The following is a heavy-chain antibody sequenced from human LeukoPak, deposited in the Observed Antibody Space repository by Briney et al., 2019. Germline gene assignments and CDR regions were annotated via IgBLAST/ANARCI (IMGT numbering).Heavy chain of an antibody. V-gene: IGHV4-39*07. Sequence: SETLSLTCTVSGGSISSSSYYWGWIRQPPGKGLEWIGSIYYSGSTYYNPSLKSRVTISVDTSKNQFSLKLSSVTAADTAVYYCARAGEYSYGSPNWFDPWGQGTLVTVSS. D-gene: IGHD5-18*01. CDR3: ARAGEYSYGSPNWFDP. CDR2: IYYSGST. J-gene: IGHJ5*02. CDR1: GGSISSSSYY.